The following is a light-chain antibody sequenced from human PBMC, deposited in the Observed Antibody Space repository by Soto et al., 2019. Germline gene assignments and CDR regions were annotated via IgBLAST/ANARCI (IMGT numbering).Light chain of an antibody. J-gene: IGKJ5*01. CDR2: DAS. CDR3: QQYHNWPIP. Sequence: GEWVTVVGGSCQSVSSNLAWRQQQPGQAPRILMYDASTRATGISARFSGSGSGTEFTLTLGRPQSADFAVYYCQQYHNWPIPCGQGTRLEIK. V-gene: IGKV3-15*01. CDR1: QSVSSN.